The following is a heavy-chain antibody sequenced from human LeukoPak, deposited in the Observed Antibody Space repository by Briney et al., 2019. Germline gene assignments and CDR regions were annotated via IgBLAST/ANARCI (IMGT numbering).Heavy chain of an antibody. J-gene: IGHJ4*02. D-gene: IGHD6-13*01. CDR1: GGSISSYY. V-gene: IGHV4-59*08. CDR2: IYYSGCP. CDR3: ARHALSPIAAAANAYYFDY. Sequence: PSETLSLTCTVSGGSISSYYWSWIRRPPGKGLEWVGYIYYSGCPNYNPSLNSRVTISVDTSKNQYSLKLSSVTAADTAVYYCARHALSPIAAAANAYYFDYWGQGTLVTVSS.